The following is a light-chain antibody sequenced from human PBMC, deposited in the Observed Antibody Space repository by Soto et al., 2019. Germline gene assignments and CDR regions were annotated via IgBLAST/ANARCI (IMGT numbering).Light chain of an antibody. Sequence: DIQMTQSPSSLSASVGDRVTITCRASQDIRNELGWFQQKPGKAPKRLIYIASSLQSGVPSRFSGSGSGTEFTLRISSLQPEDYATYYCLQHNDYPPTFGQGTKVEI. CDR3: LQHNDYPPT. CDR2: IAS. V-gene: IGKV1-17*01. J-gene: IGKJ1*01. CDR1: QDIRNE.